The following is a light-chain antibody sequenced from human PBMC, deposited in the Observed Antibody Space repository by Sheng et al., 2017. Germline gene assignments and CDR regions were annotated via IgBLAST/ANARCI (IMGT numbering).Light chain of an antibody. J-gene: IGKJ3*01. V-gene: IGKV1-33*01. CDR2: DAS. Sequence: DIQMTQSPSSLSASVGDRVTITCQASQDISTYLNWYQQKPGKAPKLLIYDASNLETGVPSRFSGSGSGTDFTFTISSLQPEDIATYYCQQYDNLPPFTFGPGT. CDR3: QQYDNLPPFT. CDR1: QDISTY.